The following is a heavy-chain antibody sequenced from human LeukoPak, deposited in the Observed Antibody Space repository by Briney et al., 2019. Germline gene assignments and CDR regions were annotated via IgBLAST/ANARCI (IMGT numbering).Heavy chain of an antibody. V-gene: IGHV5-51*01. Sequence: KNGESLKISCKGSGYSFTSYWIGWVRQMPGKGLEWMGIIYPGDSDTRYSPSFQGQVTISADKSISTAYLQWSSLKASDTAMYYCARSDLRGSGYYYFDYWGQGTLVTVSS. D-gene: IGHD3-3*01. J-gene: IGHJ4*02. CDR3: ARSDLRGSGYYYFDY. CDR2: IYPGDSDT. CDR1: GYSFTSYW.